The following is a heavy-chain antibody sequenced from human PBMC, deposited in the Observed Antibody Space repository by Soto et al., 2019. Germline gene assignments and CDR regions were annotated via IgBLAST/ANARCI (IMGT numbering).Heavy chain of an antibody. J-gene: IGHJ6*02. D-gene: IGHD5-18*01. V-gene: IGHV1-8*01. CDR2: MNGNSGNT. CDR1: GYTFARYD. CDR3: ARDQDTAMPYGMDV. Sequence: AAVKVSCKASGYTFARYDINWVRQAAGQGPEWMGWMNGNSGNTGYAQKFQGRVTMTRDSSTSTAYMELRSLRSDDTAVYYCARDQDTAMPYGMDVWGQGTTVTVSS.